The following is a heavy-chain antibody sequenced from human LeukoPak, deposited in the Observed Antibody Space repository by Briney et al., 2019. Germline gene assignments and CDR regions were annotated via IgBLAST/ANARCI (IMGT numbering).Heavy chain of an antibody. J-gene: IGHJ5*02. CDR3: ARDGALLWFGELLSGWFDP. CDR2: IYSSGST. D-gene: IGHD3-10*01. Sequence: SETLSLTCTVSGGSISSYYWSWIRQPAGKGLEWIGRIYSSGSTNCNPSLKSRVTMSVDTSKNQFSLKLSSVTAADTAVYYCARDGALLWFGELLSGWFDPWGQGTLVTVSS. V-gene: IGHV4-4*07. CDR1: GGSISSYY.